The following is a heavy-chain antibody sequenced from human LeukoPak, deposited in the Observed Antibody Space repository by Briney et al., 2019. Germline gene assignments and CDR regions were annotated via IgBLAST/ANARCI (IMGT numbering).Heavy chain of an antibody. CDR2: INPNSGGT. D-gene: IGHD2-15*01. J-gene: IGHJ4*02. CDR3: ARERNRVVVAALDY. CDR1: GYTFTGYY. V-gene: IGHV1-2*02. Sequence: ASVKVSCKASGYTFTGYYMHWVRQAPGQGLVWMGWINPNSGGTNYAQKFQGRVTMTRDTSISTAYMELSRLRSDDTAVYYCARERNRVVVAALDYWGQGTLVTVSS.